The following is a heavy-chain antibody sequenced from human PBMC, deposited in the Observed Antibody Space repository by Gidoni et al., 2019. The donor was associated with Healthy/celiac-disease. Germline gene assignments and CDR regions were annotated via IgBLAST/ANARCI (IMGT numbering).Heavy chain of an antibody. CDR1: GFTFSSYG. CDR3: ARSSSGCSGGSCYQLTTRSIYYYYYGMDV. D-gene: IGHD2-15*01. Sequence: QVQLVESGGGVVQPGRSLRLSCAASGFTFSSYGMPWVRQAPGKGLEWVAVIWYDGSNKYYADSVKGRFTISRDNSKNTLYLQMNSLRAEDTAVYYCARSSSGCSGGSCYQLTTRSIYYYYYGMDVWGQGTTVTVSS. V-gene: IGHV3-33*01. CDR2: IWYDGSNK. J-gene: IGHJ6*02.